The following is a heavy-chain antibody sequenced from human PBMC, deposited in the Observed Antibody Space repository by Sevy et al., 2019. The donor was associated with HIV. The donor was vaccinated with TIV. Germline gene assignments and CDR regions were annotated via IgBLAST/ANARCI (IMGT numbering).Heavy chain of an antibody. CDR1: GFTFSSYD. Sequence: GGSLRLSCAASGFTFSSYDMHWVRQAPGKGLEWVAGISYDGSKKYYADFVKGRFTVSRDNSKKVLFLQMSDLRTEDTDVFYCARDQHDYGGNVRTGWFDPWGQGTLVTVSS. D-gene: IGHD4-17*01. V-gene: IGHV3-30-3*01. J-gene: IGHJ5*02. CDR3: ARDQHDYGGNVRTGWFDP. CDR2: ISYDGSKK.